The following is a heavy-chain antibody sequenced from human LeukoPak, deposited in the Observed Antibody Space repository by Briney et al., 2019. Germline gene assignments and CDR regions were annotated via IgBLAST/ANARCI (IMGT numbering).Heavy chain of an antibody. Sequence: TPTETLSLTCAVYGGSFSGYYWSWIRQPPGKGLEWIGEINHSGSTNYNPSLKSRVTISVDTSKNQFSLKLSSVTAADTAVYYCARGGYSSGWNPPYYYYYYMDVWGKGTTVTVSS. V-gene: IGHV4-34*01. J-gene: IGHJ6*03. D-gene: IGHD6-19*01. CDR1: GGSFSGYY. CDR3: ARGGYSSGWNPPYYYYYYMDV. CDR2: INHSGST.